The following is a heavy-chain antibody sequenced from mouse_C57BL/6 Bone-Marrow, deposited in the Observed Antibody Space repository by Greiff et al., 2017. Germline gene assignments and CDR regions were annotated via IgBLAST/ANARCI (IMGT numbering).Heavy chain of an antibody. CDR1: GYAFTNYL. CDR2: INPGGGGT. Sequence: QVQLQQSGAELVRPGTSVKVSCKASGYAFTNYLIEWVKQRPGQGLEWIGVINPGGGGTNYNEKFKGKATLTADKSSSTAYMQLSSLTAEDSAVYFCARGGLRRRDWYFDVWGTGTTVTVSS. D-gene: IGHD2-2*01. V-gene: IGHV1-54*01. CDR3: ARGGLRRRDWYFDV. J-gene: IGHJ1*03.